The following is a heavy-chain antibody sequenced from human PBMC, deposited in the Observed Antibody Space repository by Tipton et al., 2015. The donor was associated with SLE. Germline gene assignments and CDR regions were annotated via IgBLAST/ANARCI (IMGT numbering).Heavy chain of an antibody. Sequence: QLVQSGGGVVQPGRSLRLSCAASGFTFSSYAMHWVRQAPGKGLEWVAVISYDGSNKYYADSVKGRFTISRDNSKNTLYLQMNSLRAEDTAVYYCARDSGLGAWFDLWGQGTLVTVSS. CDR2: ISYDGSNK. CDR3: ARDSGLGAWFDL. CDR1: GFTFSSYA. D-gene: IGHD3-16*01. J-gene: IGHJ5*02. V-gene: IGHV3-30*04.